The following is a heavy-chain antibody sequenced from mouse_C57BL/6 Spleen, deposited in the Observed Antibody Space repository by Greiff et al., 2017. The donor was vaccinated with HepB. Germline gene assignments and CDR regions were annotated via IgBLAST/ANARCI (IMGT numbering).Heavy chain of an antibody. V-gene: IGHV1-26*01. CDR1: GYTFTDYY. CDR2: INPNNGGT. D-gene: IGHD2-5*01. Sequence: EVQLQQSGPELVKPGASVKISCKASGYTFTDYYMNWVKQSHGKSLEWIGDINPNNGGTSYNQKFKGKATLTVDKSSSTAYMELRSLTSEDSAVYYCARTFYYSNSWFAYWGQGTLVTVSA. CDR3: ARTFYYSNSWFAY. J-gene: IGHJ3*01.